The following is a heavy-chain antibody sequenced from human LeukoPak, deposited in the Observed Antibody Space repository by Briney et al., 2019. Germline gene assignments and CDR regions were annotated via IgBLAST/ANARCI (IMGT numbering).Heavy chain of an antibody. D-gene: IGHD6-13*01. CDR3: AREIAAAGG. V-gene: IGHV3-7*01. Sequence: GGSLRLSCAVSGLTFSSSWMDWVRQAPGKGLEWVASINPDGNKKYSADSVKGRFTISRDNAENSLYLQMNSLRVEDTAFYYCAREIAAAGGWGQGTLVTVSS. CDR1: GLTFSSSW. CDR2: INPDGNKK. J-gene: IGHJ4*02.